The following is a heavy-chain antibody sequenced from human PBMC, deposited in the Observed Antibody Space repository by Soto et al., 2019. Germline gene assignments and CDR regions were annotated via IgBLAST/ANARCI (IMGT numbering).Heavy chain of an antibody. CDR1: GGSISSYY. CDR3: ARVLYSSSAIYYYYGMDV. V-gene: IGHV4-59*01. CDR2: IYYSGST. Sequence: SETLSLTCTVSGGSISSYYWSWIRQPPGKGLEWIGYIYYSGSTNYNPSLKSRVTISVDTSKNQFSLKLSSVTAADTAVYYCARVLYSSSAIYYYYGMDVWGQGTTVTVSS. D-gene: IGHD6-6*01. J-gene: IGHJ6*02.